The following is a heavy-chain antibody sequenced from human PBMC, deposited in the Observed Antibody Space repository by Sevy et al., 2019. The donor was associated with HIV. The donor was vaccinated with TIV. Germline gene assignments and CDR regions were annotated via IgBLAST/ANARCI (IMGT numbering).Heavy chain of an antibody. CDR3: AGDKGQWLVRSWFDP. CDR2: ISYEGSNK. Sequence: GGSLRLSCAASGFTFSSYAMHWVRQAPGKGLEWVAVISYEGSNKYYADSVKGRFTISRDNSKNKMYLQMNSLRAEDTAVYYCAGDKGQWLVRSWFDPWGQGTLVTVSS. J-gene: IGHJ5*02. CDR1: GFTFSSYA. D-gene: IGHD6-19*01. V-gene: IGHV3-30-3*01.